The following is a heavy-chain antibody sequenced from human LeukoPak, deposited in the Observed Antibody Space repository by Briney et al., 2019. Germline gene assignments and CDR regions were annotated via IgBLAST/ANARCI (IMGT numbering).Heavy chain of an antibody. V-gene: IGHV1-46*01. Sequence: ASVKVSCKASGYTITNNWMHWVRQAPGQGLEWMGVINPSGTGTSYAQKFQDRITMSRDTSTSTAYMELRSLRSDDTAVYYCARDLATVVVIAANPFDYWGQGTLVTVSS. CDR1: GYTITNNW. CDR3: ARDLATVVVIAANPFDY. J-gene: IGHJ4*02. D-gene: IGHD2-15*01. CDR2: INPSGTGT.